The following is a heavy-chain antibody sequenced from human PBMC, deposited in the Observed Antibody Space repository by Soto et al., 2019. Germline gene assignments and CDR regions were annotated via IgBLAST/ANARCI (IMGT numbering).Heavy chain of an antibody. Sequence: GGSLRLSCAASGFTFSDALMSWVRQAPGKGLEWVGRIKSKTNGGTTDYAGPVKGRFTISRDDSKRTLYVQMNSLKTEDTAIYYRITLISKGKWELGPWGPGTMLTV. V-gene: IGHV3-15*05. CDR2: IKSKTNGGTT. J-gene: IGHJ5*02. CDR3: ITLISKGKWELGP. D-gene: IGHD1-26*01. CDR1: GFTFSDAL.